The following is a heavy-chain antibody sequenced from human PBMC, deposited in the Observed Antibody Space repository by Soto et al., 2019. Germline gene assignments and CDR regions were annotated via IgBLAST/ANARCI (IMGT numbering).Heavy chain of an antibody. J-gene: IGHJ4*03. CDR1: GYTFTSYG. D-gene: IGHD5-18*01. CDR3: ARDPLYGSGGSCDHAPRFGVDGYSYGYSQCSFDY. Sequence: ASVKVSCKASGYTFTSYGISWVRQAPGQGLEWMGWISAYNGNTNYAQKLQGRVTMTTDTSTSTAYMELRSLRSDDTAVYYCARDPLYGSGGSCDHAPRFGVDGYSYGYSQCSFDYWG. CDR2: ISAYNGNT. V-gene: IGHV1-18*01.